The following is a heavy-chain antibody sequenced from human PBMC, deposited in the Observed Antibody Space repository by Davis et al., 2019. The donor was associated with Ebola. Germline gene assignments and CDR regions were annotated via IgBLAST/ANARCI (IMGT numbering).Heavy chain of an antibody. CDR3: ARDSGYDRYYYYGMDV. CDR2: TSYRSKWYN. CDR1: GDSVSSNSAA. J-gene: IGHJ6*02. Sequence: MPSETLSLTCALSGDSVSSNSAAWNWIRQSPSRGLEWLGRTSYRSKWYNDYAVSVKSRITINPDTSKNQFSLQLNSVTPEDTAVYYCARDSGYDRYYYYGMDVWGQGTTVTVSS. V-gene: IGHV6-1*01. D-gene: IGHD5-12*01.